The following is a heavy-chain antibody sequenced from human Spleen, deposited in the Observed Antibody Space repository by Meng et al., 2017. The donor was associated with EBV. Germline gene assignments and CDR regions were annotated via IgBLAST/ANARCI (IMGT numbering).Heavy chain of an antibody. CDR1: GGSFSDYY. V-gene: IGHV4-34*01. J-gene: IGHJ4*02. Sequence: HVYLNQWGPGVLEPAETLSLTWTVYGGSFSDYYWSWIRQPPGKGLEWIGEINYRRDTNYSPSLKRRVTISVDTSKKKFSLKLTSVTAADAAMYFCARVGSSGWEDFWGRGTLVTVSS. D-gene: IGHD3-9*01. CDR3: ARVGSSGWEDF. CDR2: INYRRDT.